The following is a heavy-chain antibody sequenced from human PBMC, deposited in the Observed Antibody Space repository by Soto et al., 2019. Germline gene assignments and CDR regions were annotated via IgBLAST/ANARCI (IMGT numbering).Heavy chain of an antibody. CDR3: ARQLYDSSGYYYAS. J-gene: IGHJ4*02. CDR2: IYSLGNT. V-gene: IGHV4-39*01. D-gene: IGHD3-22*01. CDR1: GGSISSSSYY. Sequence: QMQLQESGPGLVKPSETLSLTCTVSGGSISSSSYYWGWIRQPPGQGLEWLGTIYSLGNTYYHPSLTSRVSIPVDKSKSQLFLKLSSVTAPDTAVYYCARQLYDSSGYYYASWGQGTLVTVSS.